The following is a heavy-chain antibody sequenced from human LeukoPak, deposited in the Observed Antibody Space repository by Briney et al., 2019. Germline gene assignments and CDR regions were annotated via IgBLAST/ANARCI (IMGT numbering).Heavy chain of an antibody. CDR3: AKYKGAVFYHYCMDV. V-gene: IGHV3-23*01. J-gene: IGHJ6*03. CDR2: ITGSGGNT. Sequence: PGGSLRLSCAASGFTFSNFAMSWVRQAPGKGLEWVSGITGSGGNTHYADSVKGRFTISRDNSKNTLYLQMNSLGVEDTAIYYCAKYKGAVFYHYCMDVWGKGTTVTVSS. D-gene: IGHD1-1*01. CDR1: GFTFSNFA.